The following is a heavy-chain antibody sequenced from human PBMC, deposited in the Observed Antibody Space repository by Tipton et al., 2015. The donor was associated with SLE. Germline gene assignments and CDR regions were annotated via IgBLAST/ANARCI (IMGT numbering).Heavy chain of an antibody. Sequence: LRLSCAAYGGSFSGYYWSWIRQPPGKGLEWIGEINHSGSTNYNPSLKSRVTISVDTSKNQFSLKLSSVTAADTAVYYCARGYGDSYYYYGMDVWGQGTTVTVSS. V-gene: IGHV4-34*01. J-gene: IGHJ6*02. CDR3: ARGYGDSYYYYGMDV. D-gene: IGHD4-17*01. CDR2: INHSGST. CDR1: GGSFSGYY.